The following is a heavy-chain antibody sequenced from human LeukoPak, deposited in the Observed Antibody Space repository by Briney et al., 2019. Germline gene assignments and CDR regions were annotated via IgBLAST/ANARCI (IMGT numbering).Heavy chain of an antibody. CDR2: IYDTGTT. V-gene: IGHV4-30-4*01. Sequence: SETLSLTCTVSGSSISSGDYYWSWIRQPPGKGLEWIGYIYDTGTTYYNPSLKSRATISVDTSKNQFSLKLSSVTAADTAVYYCARSHYYDSSGRFDPWGQGTLVTVSS. D-gene: IGHD3-22*01. J-gene: IGHJ5*02. CDR1: GSSISSGDYY. CDR3: ARSHYYDSSGRFDP.